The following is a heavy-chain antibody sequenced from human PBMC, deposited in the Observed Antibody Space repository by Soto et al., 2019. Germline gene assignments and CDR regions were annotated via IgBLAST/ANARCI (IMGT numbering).Heavy chain of an antibody. CDR2: ISGTGTDT. CDR3: AKTARLSSD. V-gene: IGHV3-11*05. D-gene: IGHD6-6*01. Sequence: QVQLVESGGGLVKPGGSLRLSCTASGFTFSDYYMSWIRQAPGKGLEWVSYISGTGTDTNYADSLKGRFTTSRDKAKNSLYLQMNNPRDEDTAVYYCAKTARLSSDWGQGTLVTVSS. CDR1: GFTFSDYY. J-gene: IGHJ4*02.